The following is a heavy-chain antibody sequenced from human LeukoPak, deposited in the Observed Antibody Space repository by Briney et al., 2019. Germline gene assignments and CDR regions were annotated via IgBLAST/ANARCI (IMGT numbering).Heavy chain of an antibody. Sequence: GRSLRLSCAASGFTFSSYAMHWVRQAPGKGLEWVAVISYDGSNKYYADSVKGRFTISRDNSKNTLYLQMNSLRAEDTAVHYCARALGGELYHYFDYWGQGTLVTVSS. V-gene: IGHV3-30*01. CDR3: ARALGGELYHYFDY. CDR1: GFTFSSYA. J-gene: IGHJ4*02. CDR2: ISYDGSNK. D-gene: IGHD3-16*01.